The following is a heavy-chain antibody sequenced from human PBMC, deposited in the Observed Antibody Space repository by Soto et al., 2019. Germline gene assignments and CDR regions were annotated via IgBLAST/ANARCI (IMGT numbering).Heavy chain of an antibody. V-gene: IGHV4-31*03. J-gene: IGHJ4*02. CDR2: IYYSGST. D-gene: IGHD5-18*01. Sequence: SETLSLTCTASGCSISSGGYYWSWIRQHPGKGLEWIGYIYYSGSTYYNPSLKSRVTISVDTSKNQFSLKLSSVTAADTAVYYCASMRYSYVPYWGQGTLVTVSS. CDR3: ASMRYSYVPY. CDR1: GCSISSGGYY.